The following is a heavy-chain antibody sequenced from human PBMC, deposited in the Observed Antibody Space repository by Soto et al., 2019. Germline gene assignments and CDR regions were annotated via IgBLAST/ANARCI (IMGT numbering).Heavy chain of an antibody. V-gene: IGHV3-30*18. CDR2: VSSGGETT. D-gene: IGHD2-2*01. CDR1: GFTFSSYG. Sequence: QVQLVESGGGVVQPGRSLRLSCAGSGFTFSSYGTHWVRQAPGKGLEWVAVVSSGGETTYYADSVKGRFTISRDNSKNTMYLQMSRLRPEDTAVYYCAKEGDIVVGLVAGPVAFSFEHWGQGTLVTVSS. J-gene: IGHJ4*02. CDR3: AKEGDIVVGLVAGPVAFSFEH.